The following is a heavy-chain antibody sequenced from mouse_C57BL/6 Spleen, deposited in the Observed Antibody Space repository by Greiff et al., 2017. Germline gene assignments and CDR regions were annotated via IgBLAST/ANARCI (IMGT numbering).Heavy chain of an antibody. V-gene: IGHV5-17*01. CDR3: ARDYGSSSSYYFDY. D-gene: IGHD1-1*01. CDR2: ISSGSSTI. CDR1: GFTFSDYG. Sequence: EVHLVESGGGLVKPGGSLKLSCAASGFTFSDYGMHWVRQAPEKGLEWVAYISSGSSTIYYADTVKGRFTISRDNAKNTLFLQMTSLRSEDTAMYYCARDYGSSSSYYFDYWGQGTTLTVSS. J-gene: IGHJ2*01.